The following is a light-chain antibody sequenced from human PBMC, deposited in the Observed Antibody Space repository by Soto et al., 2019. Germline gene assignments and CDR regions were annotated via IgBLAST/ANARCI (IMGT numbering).Light chain of an antibody. CDR3: VAWDDSLAGYV. CDR2: SND. CDR1: SSNIGGNA. Sequence: QSVLTQPPSVSETPGQKITISCSGSSSNIGGNAVYWYQQVPGSAPRLVIHSNDQRPFGVPDRFSGSRSGTSASLAVTGLRSEDEADYYCVAWDDSLAGYVFGTGTKVNRP. J-gene: IGLJ1*01. V-gene: IGLV1-47*02.